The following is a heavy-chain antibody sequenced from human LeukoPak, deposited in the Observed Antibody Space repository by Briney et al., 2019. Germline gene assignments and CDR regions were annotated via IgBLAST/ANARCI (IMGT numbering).Heavy chain of an antibody. CDR1: GGSISSYY. J-gene: IGHJ4*02. D-gene: IGHD3-22*01. Sequence: SETLSLTCTVSGGSISSYYWSWIRQPPGKGLEWTGYIYYSGTTNYNPSLKSRVTISVDTSQNQFSLKLNSVTAADTAVYYCARGHYYDSSGYYAKNFAYWGQGTLVTVSS. CDR2: IYYSGTT. CDR3: ARGHYYDSSGYYAKNFAY. V-gene: IGHV4-59*01.